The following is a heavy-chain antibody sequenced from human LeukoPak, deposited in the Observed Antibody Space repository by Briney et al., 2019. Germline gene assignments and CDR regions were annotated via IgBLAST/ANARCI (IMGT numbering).Heavy chain of an antibody. J-gene: IGHJ4*02. Sequence: GESLRLSCAVSGFTFSTYSMNWVSQAPGKGLEWVASIITTGNYMYYAGSVRGRFTVSGDNAKNSLYLQMNSLRVEDTAFYYCARETYLDTGGLDYWGQGSLVTVSS. CDR2: IITTGNYM. CDR3: ARETYLDTGGLDY. D-gene: IGHD2-8*02. CDR1: GFTFSTYS. V-gene: IGHV3-21*01.